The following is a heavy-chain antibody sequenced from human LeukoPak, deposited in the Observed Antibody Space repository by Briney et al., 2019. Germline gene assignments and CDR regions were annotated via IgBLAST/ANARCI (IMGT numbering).Heavy chain of an antibody. CDR1: GFTFSSYE. CDR3: ARDHNYAFDN. CDR2: ISSSGATI. D-gene: IGHD1-1*01. Sequence: GGSLRLSCAASGFTFSSYEMNWVRQAPGKGLEWVSYISSSGATIYYADSVKGRFTISRDNAKNSLYLQMTSLRAEDTAVYYCARDHNYAFDNWGQGTLVSVSS. V-gene: IGHV3-48*03. J-gene: IGHJ4*02.